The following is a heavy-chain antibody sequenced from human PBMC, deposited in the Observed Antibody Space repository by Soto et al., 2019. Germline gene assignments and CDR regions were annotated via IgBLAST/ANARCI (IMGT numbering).Heavy chain of an antibody. CDR3: ARGVAGPLHWFDP. V-gene: IGHV1-3*01. CDR1: GNTVPNYA. Sequence: ASVKVSCKASGNTVPNYAIHWVRQAPGQRLEWMGWINAGNGNTKYSQKFQGRVTITRDTSASTAYMELSSLRSEDTAVYYCARGVAGPLHWFDPWGQGTLVTVSS. J-gene: IGHJ5*02. D-gene: IGHD6-19*01. CDR2: INAGNGNT.